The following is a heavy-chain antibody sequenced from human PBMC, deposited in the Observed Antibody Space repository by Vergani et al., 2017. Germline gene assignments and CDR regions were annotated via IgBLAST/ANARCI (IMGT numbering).Heavy chain of an antibody. CDR3: GRGGTDLCVSSRYYSHLLYY. CDR2: VSKDGTHD. CDR1: GFTSAGYA. D-gene: IGHD3-22*01. V-gene: IGHV3-30*03. Sequence: VQLEESGGGLVLPGRSLRLSCVAPGFTSAGYAMHWVRQAPGKGLEWVATVSKDGTHDYYEPSVRGRFAVTREDFKKTMFLQMDRLTTDDTAVYFYGRGGTDLCVSSRYYSHLLYYGGQGILVTVSS. J-gene: IGHJ4*02.